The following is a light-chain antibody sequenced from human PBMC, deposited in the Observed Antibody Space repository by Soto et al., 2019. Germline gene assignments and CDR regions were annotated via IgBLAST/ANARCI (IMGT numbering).Light chain of an antibody. V-gene: IGKV1-33*01. J-gene: IGKJ5*01. CDR3: QHYDNLPPT. CDR1: QDISNY. Sequence: DIQMTQSPSSLSASVGDRVTITCQASQDISNYLNWYQQKPGKAPKLLIYDASNLETGVPSRFSGRGSGTDFTFTISSLQPEDIATYYCQHYDNLPPTFGQGTRLESK. CDR2: DAS.